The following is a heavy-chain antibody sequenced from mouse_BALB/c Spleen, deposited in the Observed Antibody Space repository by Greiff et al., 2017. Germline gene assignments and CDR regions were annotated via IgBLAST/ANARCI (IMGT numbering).Heavy chain of an antibody. D-gene: IGHD1-1*01. CDR3: ARQGYYGSSPYAMDY. V-gene: IGHV5-17*02. CDR1: GFTFSSFG. Sequence: EVQVVESGGGLVQPGGSRKLSCAASGFTFSSFGMHWVRQAPEKGLEWVAYISSGSSTIYYADTVKGRFTISRDNPKNTLFLQMTSLRSEDTAMYYCARQGYYGSSPYAMDYWGQGTSVTVSS. CDR2: ISSGSSTI. J-gene: IGHJ4*01.